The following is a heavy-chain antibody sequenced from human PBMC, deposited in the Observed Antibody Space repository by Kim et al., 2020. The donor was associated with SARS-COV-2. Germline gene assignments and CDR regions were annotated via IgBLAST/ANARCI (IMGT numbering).Heavy chain of an antibody. CDR1: GFTVSSNY. D-gene: IGHD3-16*01. CDR2: IYSGGST. J-gene: IGHJ6*02. CDR3: ARYFWGVGYYYGMDV. Sequence: GGSLRLSCAASGFTVSSNYMSWVRQAPGKGLEWVSVIYSGGSTYYADSVKGRFTISRDNSKNTLYLQMNSLRAEDTAVYYCARYFWGVGYYYGMDVWGQGTTVTVSS. V-gene: IGHV3-66*01.